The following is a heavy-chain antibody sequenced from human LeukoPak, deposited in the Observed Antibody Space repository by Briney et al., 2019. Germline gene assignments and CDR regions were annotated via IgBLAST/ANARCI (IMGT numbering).Heavy chain of an antibody. D-gene: IGHD4-23*01. CDR1: GFTFSSYS. V-gene: IGHV3-21*01. J-gene: IGHJ3*02. Sequence: KSGGSLRLSCAASGFTFSSYSMNWVRQAPGKGLEWVSSISSSSSYIYYADSVKGRFTISRDNAKNSLYLQMNSLRAEDTAVYYCARRTDYGGNSGAFDIWGQGTMVTASS. CDR2: ISSSSSYI. CDR3: ARRTDYGGNSGAFDI.